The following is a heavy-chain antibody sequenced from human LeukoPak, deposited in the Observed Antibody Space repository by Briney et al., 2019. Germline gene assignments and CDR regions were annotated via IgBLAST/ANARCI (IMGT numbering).Heavy chain of an antibody. CDR1: GGSISSSSYY. D-gene: IGHD6-13*01. CDR3: ARGRGSSWYYFDY. Sequence: SETLSLTCTVPGGSISSSSYYWGWIRQPPGKGLEWIGSIYYSGSTYYNPSLKSRVTISVDTSKNQFSLKLSSVTAADTAVYYCARGRGSSWYYFDYWGQGTLVTVSS. V-gene: IGHV4-39*01. CDR2: IYYSGST. J-gene: IGHJ4*02.